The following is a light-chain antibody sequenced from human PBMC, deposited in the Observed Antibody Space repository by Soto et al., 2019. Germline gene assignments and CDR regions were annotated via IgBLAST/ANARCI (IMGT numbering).Light chain of an antibody. Sequence: IVMTISPVTVSVSPGRRATPSCRASQSISDTLAWYQQKPGQAPRLLIYGASSRATGIPDRFSGSGSGTDFTLTISRLEPEDFAVYYCHQYESWTFGQGTKVDI. J-gene: IGKJ1*01. V-gene: IGKV3-20*01. CDR1: QSISDT. CDR2: GAS. CDR3: HQYESWT.